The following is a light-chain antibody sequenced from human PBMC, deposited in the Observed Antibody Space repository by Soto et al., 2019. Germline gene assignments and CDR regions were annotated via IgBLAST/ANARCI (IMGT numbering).Light chain of an antibody. V-gene: IGKV3-15*01. J-gene: IGKJ1*01. CDR1: QSVSSN. CDR3: QHYNYWPPPT. Sequence: EIVFTQSPGTLSLSPGESATLSCRASQSVSSNLAWYQQKPGQAPRLLIYGASTRATGLPARFSGSGSGTEFTLTISSLQSEDFAVYYCQHYNYWPPPTFGQGTKVDI. CDR2: GAS.